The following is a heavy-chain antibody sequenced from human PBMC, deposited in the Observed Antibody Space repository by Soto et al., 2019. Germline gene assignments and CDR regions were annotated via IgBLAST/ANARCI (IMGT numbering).Heavy chain of an antibody. D-gene: IGHD3-22*01. CDR3: ARGIANNSDSSGYYPPWFDP. Sequence: ASVKVSCKASGYTFTSYGISWVRQAPGQGLEWMGWISAYNGNTNYAQKLQGRVTMTRDTSTSTVSMELSSLRSADTAVYYCARGIANNSDSSGYYPPWFDPWGQGTLVTVSS. J-gene: IGHJ5*02. CDR1: GYTFTSYG. CDR2: ISAYNGNT. V-gene: IGHV1-18*01.